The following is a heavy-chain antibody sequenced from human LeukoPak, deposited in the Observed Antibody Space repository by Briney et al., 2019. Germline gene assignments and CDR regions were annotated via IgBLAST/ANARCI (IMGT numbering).Heavy chain of an antibody. CDR3: ARDMTTVTTPGSDYYYGMDV. J-gene: IGHJ6*02. CDR2: ISSSGSTI. CDR1: RFTFSSYE. Sequence: GGSLRLSCAASRFTFSSYEMNWVRQAPGKGLEWVSYISSSGSTIYYADSVKGRFTISRDNAKNSLYLQMNSLRAEDTAVYYCARDMTTVTTPGSDYYYGMDVWGQGTTVTVSS. V-gene: IGHV3-48*03. D-gene: IGHD4-17*01.